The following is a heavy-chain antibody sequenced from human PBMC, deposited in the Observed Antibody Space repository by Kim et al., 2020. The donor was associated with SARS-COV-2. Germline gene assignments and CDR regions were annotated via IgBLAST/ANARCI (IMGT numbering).Heavy chain of an antibody. CDR1: GGSISSSSYY. D-gene: IGHD6-19*01. Sequence: SETLSLTCTVSGGSISSSSYYWGWIRQPPGKGLEWIGSIYYSGSTYYNPSLKSRVTISVDTSKNQFSLKLSSVTAADTAVYYCARSQRGYSSGWYFDYWGQGTLVTVSS. CDR3: ARSQRGYSSGWYFDY. CDR2: IYYSGST. V-gene: IGHV4-39*01. J-gene: IGHJ4*02.